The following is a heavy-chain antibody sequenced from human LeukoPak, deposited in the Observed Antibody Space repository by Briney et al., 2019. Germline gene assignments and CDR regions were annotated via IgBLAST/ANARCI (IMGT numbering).Heavy chain of an antibody. CDR1: GYTFTGYY. J-gene: IGHJ4*02. Sequence: ASVKVSCKASGYTFTGYYMHWVRQAPGQGLEWMGWINPNSGGTNYAQNLQGRVTMATDPSTRTAYMELRSLRSGDTAVYYCARDEHGVGTSGPDYWGQGTLVTVSS. CDR3: ARDEHGVGTSGPDY. D-gene: IGHD2-8*01. CDR2: INPNSGGT. V-gene: IGHV1-2*02.